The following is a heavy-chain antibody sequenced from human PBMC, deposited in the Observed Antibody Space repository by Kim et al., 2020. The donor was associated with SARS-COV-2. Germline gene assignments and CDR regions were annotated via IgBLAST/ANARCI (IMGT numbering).Heavy chain of an antibody. Sequence: GGSLRLSCAASGFTFSNAWMSWVRQAPGKGLEWVGRIKSKTDGGTTDYAAPVKGRFTISRDDSKNTLYLQMNSLKTEDTAVYYCTTDLHVLRFLEWLSNFDYWGQGTLVTVSS. CDR1: GFTFSNAW. V-gene: IGHV3-15*01. J-gene: IGHJ4*02. CDR2: IKSKTDGGTT. CDR3: TTDLHVLRFLEWLSNFDY. D-gene: IGHD3-3*01.